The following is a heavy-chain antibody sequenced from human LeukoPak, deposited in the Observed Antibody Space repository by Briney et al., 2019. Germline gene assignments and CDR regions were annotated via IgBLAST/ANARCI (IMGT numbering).Heavy chain of an antibody. CDR2: ISDSGDRT. Sequence: PSETLSLTCTVSGGSISSSSYYWGWIRQPPGKGLEWVSAISDSGDRTYYVDSVKGRFTISRDNSKNTLYLQMNSLRADDTAVYYCAKDARRSSGWYFFDHWGQGTLVTVSS. CDR1: GGSISSSSYY. J-gene: IGHJ4*02. D-gene: IGHD6-19*01. V-gene: IGHV3-23*01. CDR3: AKDARRSSGWYFFDH.